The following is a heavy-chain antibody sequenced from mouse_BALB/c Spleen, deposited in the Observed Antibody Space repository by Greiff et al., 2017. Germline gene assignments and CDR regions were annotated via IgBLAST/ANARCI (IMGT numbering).Heavy chain of an antibody. CDR2: ISYSGST. J-gene: IGHJ4*01. CDR1: GYSITSDYA. CDR3: ARNNMYGGDAIDY. D-gene: IGHD2-14*01. Sequence: VQLKESGPGLVKPSQSLSLTCTVTGYSITSDYAWNWIRQFPGNKLEWMGYISYSGSTSYNPSLKSRISITRDTSKNQFFLQLNSVTTEDTATYYCARNNMYGGDAIDYWGQGTSVTVSA. V-gene: IGHV3-2*02.